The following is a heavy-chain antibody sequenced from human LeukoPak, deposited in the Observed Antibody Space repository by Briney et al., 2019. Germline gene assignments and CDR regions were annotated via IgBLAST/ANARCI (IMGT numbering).Heavy chain of an antibody. CDR1: GGSISSTTYY. CDR3: TGDYGDYVIGH. V-gene: IGHV4-39*01. D-gene: IGHD4-17*01. CDR2: MHYSGST. J-gene: IGHJ4*02. Sequence: PSETLSLTCTVSGGSISSTTYYWGWIRQPPGKGLEWIGSMHYSGSTYYNPSLNSRVTISLDTSKNLFSLRLSSVTAADTAVYYCTGDYGDYVIGHWGQGPVDTVSS.